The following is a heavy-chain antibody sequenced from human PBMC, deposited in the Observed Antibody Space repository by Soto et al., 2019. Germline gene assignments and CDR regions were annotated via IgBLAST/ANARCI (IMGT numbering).Heavy chain of an antibody. V-gene: IGHV3-21*01. Sequence: GGSLRLSCAASGFTFSSYSMNWVRQAPGKGLEWVSSISSSSSYIYYADSVKGRFTISRDNAKNSLYLQMNSLRAEDTAVYYCARAHPYGDYGATPNWFDPWGQGTLVTVSS. CDR3: ARAHPYGDYGATPNWFDP. D-gene: IGHD4-17*01. CDR1: GFTFSSYS. J-gene: IGHJ5*02. CDR2: ISSSSSYI.